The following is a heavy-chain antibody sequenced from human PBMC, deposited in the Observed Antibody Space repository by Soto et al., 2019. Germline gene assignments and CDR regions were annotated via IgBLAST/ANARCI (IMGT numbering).Heavy chain of an antibody. D-gene: IGHD6-19*01. CDR1: FDRYG. J-gene: IGHJ4*02. CDR2: ISSSGAYV. V-gene: IGHV3-21*04. Sequence: FDRYGMHWVRQAPGKGLEWVSSISSSGAYVYCADSVRGRFTISRDNSKNTLSLQMNSLRDEDTAIYSWARALALAGNYWGQGALVPGSS. CDR3: ARALALAGNY.